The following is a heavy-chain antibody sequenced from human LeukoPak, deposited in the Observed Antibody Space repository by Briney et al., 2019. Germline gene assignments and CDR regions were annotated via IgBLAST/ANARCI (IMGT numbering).Heavy chain of an antibody. D-gene: IGHD4-17*01. CDR2: ISGRGGST. CDR3: AKDRATVTTPGTSDDAFDI. CDR1: GFTFSSYA. Sequence: GGSLRLSCAASGFTFSSYAMSWVRQAPGKGLEWVSAISGRGGSTYNADSVKGRFTISRDNSKNTLYLQMNSLRAEDTAVYYCAKDRATVTTPGTSDDAFDIWGQGTMVTVSS. J-gene: IGHJ3*02. V-gene: IGHV3-23*01.